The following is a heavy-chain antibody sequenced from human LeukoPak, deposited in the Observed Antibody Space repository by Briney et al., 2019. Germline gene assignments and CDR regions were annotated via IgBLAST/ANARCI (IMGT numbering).Heavy chain of an antibody. CDR1: GFTFSSYA. V-gene: IGHV3-30*04. J-gene: IGHJ4*02. CDR3: ARASIAASMAPDY. Sequence: GGSLRLPCAASGFTFSSYAMHWVRQAPGKGLEWVAVISYDGSNKYYADSVKGRFTISRDNSKNTLYLQMNSLRAEDTAVYYCARASIAASMAPDYWGQGTLVTVSS. D-gene: IGHD6-25*01. CDR2: ISYDGSNK.